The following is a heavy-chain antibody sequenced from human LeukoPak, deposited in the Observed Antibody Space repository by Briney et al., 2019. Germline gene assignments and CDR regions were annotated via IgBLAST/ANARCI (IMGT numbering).Heavy chain of an antibody. Sequence: GGSLRLSCAGSGLTFGGYGMHWFRQAPGKGLEWVAVIAYDGSRAFYADSVKGRFTISRDNSKNTMSVQMDDLRAEDTAVYYCTRYNNDHFDYWGQGTLVTVSS. V-gene: IGHV3-33*01. CDR2: IAYDGSRA. J-gene: IGHJ4*02. CDR3: TRYNNDHFDY. D-gene: IGHD1-14*01. CDR1: GLTFGGYG.